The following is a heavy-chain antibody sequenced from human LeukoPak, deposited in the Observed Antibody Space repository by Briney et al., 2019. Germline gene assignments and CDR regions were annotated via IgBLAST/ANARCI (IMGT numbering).Heavy chain of an antibody. CDR1: GYTFTDYN. D-gene: IGHD6-19*01. J-gene: IGHJ4*02. Sequence: GASVKVSCKASGYTFTDYNLHWVRQAPGEGVEWMGWINRQSGGTKFAQKHQGGVTMTADTSIDTAYLELSNPKSDDTAIYYCARSSSGWPLYFDCWGQGTLVTVSS. CDR2: INRQSGGT. V-gene: IGHV1-2*02. CDR3: ARSSSGWPLYFDC.